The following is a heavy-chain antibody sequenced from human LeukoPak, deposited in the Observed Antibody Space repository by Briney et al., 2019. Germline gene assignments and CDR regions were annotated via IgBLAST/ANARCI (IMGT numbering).Heavy chain of an antibody. Sequence: SVKVSCKASGGTFSSYAISWVRQAPGQGLEWMGGIIPIFGTANYAQKFQGRVTITADESTSTAYMELSSLRSEDTAVYYCAGDGLGHYDILTGFRPPSDYWGQGTLVTVSS. J-gene: IGHJ4*02. D-gene: IGHD3-9*01. CDR3: AGDGLGHYDILTGFRPPSDY. CDR2: IIPIFGTA. V-gene: IGHV1-69*13. CDR1: GGTFSSYA.